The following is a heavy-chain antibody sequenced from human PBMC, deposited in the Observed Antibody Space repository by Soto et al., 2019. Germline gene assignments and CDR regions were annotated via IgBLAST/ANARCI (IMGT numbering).Heavy chain of an antibody. J-gene: IGHJ4*02. CDR2: INQDGSEM. D-gene: IGHD2-8*01. V-gene: IGHV3-7*01. CDR1: GFSFNTNW. Sequence: EVQLVESGGGLVQPGESLRLSCGVSGFSFNTNWMSWVRRAPGKGLEWVANINQDGSEMYYVDSVKGRFTISRDNTKNSLDLQMNSLSVEDTATYFCFNVAYGYWGQGTLVTVSS. CDR3: FNVAYGY.